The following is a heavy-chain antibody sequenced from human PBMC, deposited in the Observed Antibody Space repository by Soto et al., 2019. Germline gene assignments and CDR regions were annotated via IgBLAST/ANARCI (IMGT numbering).Heavy chain of an antibody. D-gene: IGHD5-12*01. J-gene: IGHJ4*02. CDR1: GGSVSSGSYY. CDR2: IYYSGST. Sequence: SETLSLTCTVSGGSVSSGSYYWSWIRQPPGKGLEWIGYIYYSGSTNYNPSLKSRVTISVDTSKNQFSLKLSSVTAADTAVYYCAGGGYSGYDLFDYWGQGTLVTVYS. V-gene: IGHV4-61*01. CDR3: AGGGYSGYDLFDY.